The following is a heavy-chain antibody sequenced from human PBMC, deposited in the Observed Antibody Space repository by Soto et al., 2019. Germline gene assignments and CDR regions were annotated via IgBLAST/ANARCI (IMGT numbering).Heavy chain of an antibody. CDR3: AKEQSVSGPPYFDY. CDR2: ISGSGSDT. D-gene: IGHD6-19*01. V-gene: IGHV3-23*01. Sequence: GGSLRLSCAASGFTFSSYAMTWVRQAPGKGLEWVSTISGSGSDTYYADSVKGRFTFSRDNSDNPLYLQLNSLRAEDTAVYYCAKEQSVSGPPYFDYWGQGALVTASS. CDR1: GFTFSSYA. J-gene: IGHJ4*02.